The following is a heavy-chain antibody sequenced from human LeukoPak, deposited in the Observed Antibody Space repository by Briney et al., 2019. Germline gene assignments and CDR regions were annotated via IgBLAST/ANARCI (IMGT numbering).Heavy chain of an antibody. J-gene: IGHJ3*02. V-gene: IGHV3-21*01. Sequence: GGSLRLSCAASGFTFSSYSMNWVRQAPGKGLEWVSSISSSSSYIYYADSVKGRFTISRDNAKNSLYLQMNSLRAEDTAVYYCARHYYDSSGYNLGDAFDIWGQGTMVTVSS. CDR2: ISSSSSYI. CDR3: ARHYYDSSGYNLGDAFDI. CDR1: GFTFSSYS. D-gene: IGHD3-22*01.